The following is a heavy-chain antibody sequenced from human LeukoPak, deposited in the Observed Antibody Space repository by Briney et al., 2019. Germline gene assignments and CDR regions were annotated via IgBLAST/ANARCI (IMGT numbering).Heavy chain of an antibody. J-gene: IGHJ3*02. CDR1: GYTFTGSY. V-gene: IGHV1-2*04. Sequence: ASVKVSCKASGYTFTGSYMDWVRQAPGQGLEWMGWINPNSGGTNYAQKFQGWVTMTRDTSISTAYMELSRLRSDDTAVYYCARAQTIQLWPSDAFDIWGQGTMVTVSS. D-gene: IGHD5-18*01. CDR3: ARAQTIQLWPSDAFDI. CDR2: INPNSGGT.